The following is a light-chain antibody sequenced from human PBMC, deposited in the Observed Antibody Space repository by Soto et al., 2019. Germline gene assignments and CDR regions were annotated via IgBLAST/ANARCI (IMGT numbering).Light chain of an antibody. J-gene: IGLJ3*02. V-gene: IGLV2-14*01. Sequence: QSVLTQPASVSGSPGQSITISCTGTSSDVGGYKYVSWYQQHPGKAPKLIIYEVSNRPSGVSYRFSGSKSGNTASLTISGLQAEDEADYYCSSYTSSSPLRVFGGGTQLTAL. CDR2: EVS. CDR1: SSDVGGYKY. CDR3: SSYTSSSPLRV.